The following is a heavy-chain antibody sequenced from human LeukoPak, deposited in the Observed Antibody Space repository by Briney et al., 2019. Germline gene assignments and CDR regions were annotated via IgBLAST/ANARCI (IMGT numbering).Heavy chain of an antibody. J-gene: IGHJ4*02. CDR1: GFTFSDYW. V-gene: IGHV3-7*01. CDR3: ASRSGYFDC. D-gene: IGHD3-3*01. Sequence: GGSLRLPCAASGFTFSDYWMTWVRQAPGKGLEWVANIKQDGSEKYYVDSVKGRFTISRDNAKNSLYLQMNSLRAEDTAVYYCASRSGYFDCWGQGTLVTVSS. CDR2: IKQDGSEK.